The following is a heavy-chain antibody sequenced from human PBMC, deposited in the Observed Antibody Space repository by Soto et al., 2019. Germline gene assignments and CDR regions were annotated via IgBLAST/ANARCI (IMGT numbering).Heavy chain of an antibody. D-gene: IGHD1-7*01. CDR1: GYTFTSYG. Sequence: QVQLVQSGAEVKKPGASVKVSCKASGYTFTSYGISWVRQAPGQGLEWMGWISAYNGNTNYAQKLQGRVTMTTDTPTSTAYIELRSLRSHDTAVYYCARYHPGTYYSHGMDVWGQGTTVTVPS. J-gene: IGHJ6*02. V-gene: IGHV1-18*01. CDR3: ARYHPGTYYSHGMDV. CDR2: ISAYNGNT.